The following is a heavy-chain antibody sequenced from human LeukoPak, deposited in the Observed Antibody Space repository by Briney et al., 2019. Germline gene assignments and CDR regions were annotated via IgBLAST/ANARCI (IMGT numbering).Heavy chain of an antibody. J-gene: IGHJ6*04. Sequence: PSETLSLTCAVSGYSITSGYYWGWIRQPPGKGLEWIGSLYHSGITYYNPSLKSRVTILVDTSKNQFSLKLTSVTAADTAVYYCARTDVVRGIITYFYGMDVWGKGTTVTVSS. CDR3: ARTDVVRGIITYFYGMDV. V-gene: IGHV4-38-2*01. CDR1: GYSITSGYY. D-gene: IGHD3-10*01. CDR2: LYHSGIT.